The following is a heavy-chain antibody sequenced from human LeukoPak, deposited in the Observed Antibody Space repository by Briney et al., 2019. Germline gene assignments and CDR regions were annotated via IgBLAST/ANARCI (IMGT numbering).Heavy chain of an antibody. CDR1: GFTFSRFG. CDR2: IWYDGSNK. V-gene: IGHV3-33*01. CDR3: ARDYYYDSSGYWDYYFDY. D-gene: IGHD3-22*01. Sequence: PGRSLRLSCAASGFTFSRFGMHWVRQAPGKGLEWVAVIWYDGSNKYYADSVKGRSTISRDNSKNTLYLEMNSLRAEDTAVYYCARDYYYDSSGYWDYYFDYWGQGTLVSVSS. J-gene: IGHJ4*02.